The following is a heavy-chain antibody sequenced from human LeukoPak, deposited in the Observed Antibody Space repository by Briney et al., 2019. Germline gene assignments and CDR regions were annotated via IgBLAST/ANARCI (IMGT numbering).Heavy chain of an antibody. CDR1: GFTFSKYA. J-gene: IGHJ4*02. CDR3: ARAGDAVVVTAPDY. Sequence: PGGSLRLSCAASGFTFSKYAMSWVRQAPGKGLEWVSTINDRGTGTYYADSVKGRFTISRDNSKNTLYLQMNSLRAEDTAVYYCARAGDAVVVTAPDYWGQGTLVTVSS. V-gene: IGHV3-23*01. CDR2: INDRGTGT. D-gene: IGHD2-21*02.